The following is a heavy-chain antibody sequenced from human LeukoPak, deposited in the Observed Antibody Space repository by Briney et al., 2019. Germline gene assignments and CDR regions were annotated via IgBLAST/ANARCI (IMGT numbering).Heavy chain of an antibody. Sequence: SETLSLTCTVSGGSISNFYWTWIRQPPGKGLEWIGSIYYSGSTYYNPSLKSRVTISVDTSKNQFSLKLSSVTAADTAVYYCARCPYYYDSSGRCYFDYWGQGTLVTVSS. J-gene: IGHJ4*02. CDR2: IYYSGST. V-gene: IGHV4-39*07. CDR3: ARCPYYYDSSGRCYFDY. D-gene: IGHD3-22*01. CDR1: GGSISNFY.